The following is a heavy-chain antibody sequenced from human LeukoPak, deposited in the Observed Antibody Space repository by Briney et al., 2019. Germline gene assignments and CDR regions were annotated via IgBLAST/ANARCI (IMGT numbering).Heavy chain of an antibody. CDR3: ARVGDYDFWSGFMDV. J-gene: IGHJ6*01. CDR2: ISYDGSNK. CDR1: GFTFSSYA. Sequence: GRSLRLSCAASGFTFSSYAMHWVRQAPGKGLEWVAVISYDGSNKYYADSVKGRFTISTDNSKNTLYLQMDSLRAEDTAGDYCARVGDYDFWSGFMDVWGQGTKVTVSS. D-gene: IGHD3-3*01. V-gene: IGHV3-30-3*01.